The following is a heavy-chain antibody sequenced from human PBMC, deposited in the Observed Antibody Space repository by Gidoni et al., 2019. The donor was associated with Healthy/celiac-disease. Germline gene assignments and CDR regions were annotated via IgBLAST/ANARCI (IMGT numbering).Heavy chain of an antibody. CDR1: GFTFSDYY. CDR3: ARRSAYDFWSGYPYWYFDL. V-gene: IGHV3-11*01. D-gene: IGHD3-3*01. J-gene: IGHJ2*01. Sequence: QVQLVESGGGLVEPGGSLRLSCAASGFTFSDYYMSWIRQAPGKGLALVPYISSSGSTIYYADSVKGRFTISRYNAKNSLYLKMNSLRAEDTAVYYCARRSAYDFWSGYPYWYFDLWGRGTLVTVSS. CDR2: ISSSGSTI.